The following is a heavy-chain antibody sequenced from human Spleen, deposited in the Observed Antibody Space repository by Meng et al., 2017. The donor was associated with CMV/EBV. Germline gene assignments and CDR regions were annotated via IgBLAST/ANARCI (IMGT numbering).Heavy chain of an antibody. D-gene: IGHD2/OR15-2a*01. J-gene: IGHJ4*02. Sequence: GGSLRLSCAASGFTFSDHAMHWVRQAPGKGLEWVAVISYDGNKKFYANSVKGRFTISRDNSKNMLYLQMNSLRVEDTAVYYCAARLEEFCRTITCSKVSPLDYWGQGTLVTVSS. CDR1: GFTFSDHA. CDR2: ISYDGNKK. V-gene: IGHV3-30*04. CDR3: AARLEEFCRTITCSKVSPLDY.